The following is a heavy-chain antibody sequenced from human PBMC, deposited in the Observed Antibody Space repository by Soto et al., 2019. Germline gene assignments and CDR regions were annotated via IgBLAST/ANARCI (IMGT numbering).Heavy chain of an antibody. Sequence: GASVKVSCKASGYTFTSYAMHWVRQAPGQRLEWMGWINAGNGNTKYSQKFQGRVTITRDTSASTAYMELSSLRSEDMAVYYCARVITIFGVASYGMDVWAQGTTVTVSS. D-gene: IGHD3-3*01. CDR2: INAGNGNT. CDR1: GYTFTSYA. CDR3: ARVITIFGVASYGMDV. V-gene: IGHV1-3*01. J-gene: IGHJ6*02.